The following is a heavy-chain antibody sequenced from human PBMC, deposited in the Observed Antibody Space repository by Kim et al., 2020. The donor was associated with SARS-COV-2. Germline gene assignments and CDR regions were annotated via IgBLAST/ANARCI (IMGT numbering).Heavy chain of an antibody. V-gene: IGHV3-23*01. CDR3: ARGLPSWSGGADH. CDR1: GFTFSNYA. CDR2: ISGSGGST. D-gene: IGHD3-3*01. J-gene: IGHJ1*01. Sequence: GGSLRLSCAASGFTFSNYAMCWVRQAPGKGLEWVSVISGSGGSTDYADSVKGRFTISRDNSKDTVYLQMNSLRAEDTAVYYCARGLPSWSGGADHWGQGT.